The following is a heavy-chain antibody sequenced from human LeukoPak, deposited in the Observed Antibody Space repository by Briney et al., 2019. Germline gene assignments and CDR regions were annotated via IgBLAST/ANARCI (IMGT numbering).Heavy chain of an antibody. D-gene: IGHD2-15*01. Sequence: GASVKVSCKVSGYTFTGYYMHWVHQAPGKGLEWMGLVDPEDGETIYAEKFKGRVTITADTSTDTAYMELSSLRSEDTAVYYCAAYQHTPCSGGSCYPDPIDYWGQGTLVTVSS. V-gene: IGHV1-69-2*01. CDR1: GYTFTGYY. CDR2: VDPEDGET. CDR3: AAYQHTPCSGGSCYPDPIDY. J-gene: IGHJ4*02.